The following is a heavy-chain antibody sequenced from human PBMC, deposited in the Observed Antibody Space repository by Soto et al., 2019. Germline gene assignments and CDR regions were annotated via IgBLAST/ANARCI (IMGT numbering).Heavy chain of an antibody. CDR3: ARLLNWGGDTIWWFDP. CDR1: GGSISSYY. V-gene: IGHV4-59*08. Sequence: QVQLQESGPGLVKPSETLSLTCTVSGGSISSYYWSWIRQPPGKGLEWIGYIYYSGSTNYNPSLKSRVTISVETSKNLFSLKLSSVTAADTAVYYCARLLNWGGDTIWWFDPWGQGTLVTVSS. J-gene: IGHJ5*02. CDR2: IYYSGST. D-gene: IGHD3-3*01.